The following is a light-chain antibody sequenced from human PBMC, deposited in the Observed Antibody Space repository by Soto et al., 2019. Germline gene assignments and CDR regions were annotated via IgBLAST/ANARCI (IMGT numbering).Light chain of an antibody. J-gene: IGKJ1*01. V-gene: IGKV1-5*03. CDR3: QHYNSYSEA. CDR1: QSIGRW. CDR2: KAS. Sequence: DIQMTQSPSTLSACVGDRVTITCGASQSIGRWLAWFQQKPGKAPKLLIYKASTLKSGVPSRFSGSGSGTEFTLTISSLQPDDFATYYCQHYNSYSEAFGQGTKVDI.